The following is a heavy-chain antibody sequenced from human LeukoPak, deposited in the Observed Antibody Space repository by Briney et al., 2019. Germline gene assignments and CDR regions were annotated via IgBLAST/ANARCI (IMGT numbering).Heavy chain of an antibody. J-gene: IGHJ4*02. CDR1: GFTFSSYW. V-gene: IGHV3-7*03. CDR3: AKDPTMIVVVIPDY. CDR2: IKEDGSDK. D-gene: IGHD3-22*01. Sequence: PGGSLRPSCAASGFTFSSYWMSWVRQAPGMGLEWVANIKEDGSDKYYVDSVKGRFTISRDNSKNTLYLQMNSLRAEDTAVYYCAKDPTMIVVVIPDYWGQGTLVTVSS.